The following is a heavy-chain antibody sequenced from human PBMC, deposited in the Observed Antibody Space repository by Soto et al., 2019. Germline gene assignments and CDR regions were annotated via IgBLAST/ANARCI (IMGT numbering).Heavy chain of an antibody. CDR1: GFTFSSYT. D-gene: IGHD5-18*01. CDR3: ARDLGYSYGYYYGMDV. CDR2: IGGSSSNI. V-gene: IGHV3-48*02. Sequence: PGGSLRLSCAASGFTFSSYTMIWVRQAPGKGLEWLSYIGGSSSNIWYADSVKDRFTISRDNGKNSLYLQMNSLRDEDTAVYYCARDLGYSYGYYYGMDVWGQGTTVTVSS. J-gene: IGHJ6*02.